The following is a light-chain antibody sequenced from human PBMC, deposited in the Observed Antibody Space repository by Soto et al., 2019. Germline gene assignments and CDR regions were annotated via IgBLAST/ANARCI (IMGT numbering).Light chain of an antibody. CDR1: SSDVGRYDR. J-gene: IGLJ1*01. V-gene: IGLV2-18*02. CDR3: GSYTSSSRYI. Sequence: QSALTQPPSVSGSPGQSVTISCTGTSSDVGRYDRVSWYQQSPGTAPKLIIYEVTNRPSGVPDRFSGSKSGNTASLTISGLQAEDEADFYCGSYTSSSRYIFGTGTKVTVL. CDR2: EVT.